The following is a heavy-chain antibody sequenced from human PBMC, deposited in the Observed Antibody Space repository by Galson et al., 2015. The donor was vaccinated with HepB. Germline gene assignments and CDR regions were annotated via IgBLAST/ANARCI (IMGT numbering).Heavy chain of an antibody. J-gene: IGHJ6*02. Sequence: SLRLSCAASGFTFSSYGMHWVRQAPGKGLEWVSLIWYDGSNKYYAESAKGRFTISRDNSKNTLYLQMNSLRAEDTAVYYCARGISSGYPYYYYYGMDVWGQGTTVTVSS. CDR1: GFTFSSYG. V-gene: IGHV3-33*08. CDR3: ARGISSGYPYYYYYGMDV. D-gene: IGHD3-22*01. CDR2: IWYDGSNK.